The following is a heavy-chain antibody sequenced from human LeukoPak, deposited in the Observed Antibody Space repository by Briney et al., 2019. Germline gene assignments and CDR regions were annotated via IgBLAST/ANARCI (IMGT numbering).Heavy chain of an antibody. Sequence: GSLRLSCAVSGFTVSNNYVNWVRQAPGKGLEWIGSIHHSGSTYYNPSLKSRFTISVDTSKNQFSLKLISVTAADTAVYYCARHRQLYSSGWYYFDYWGQGTLVTVSS. CDR3: ARHRQLYSSGWYYFDY. J-gene: IGHJ4*02. CDR2: IHHSGST. V-gene: IGHV4-38-2*01. CDR1: GFTVSNNY. D-gene: IGHD6-19*01.